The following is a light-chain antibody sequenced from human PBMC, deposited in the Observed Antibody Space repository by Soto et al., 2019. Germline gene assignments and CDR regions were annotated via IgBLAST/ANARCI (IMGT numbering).Light chain of an antibody. CDR2: SNN. CDR1: SSNIGSNT. J-gene: IGLJ1*01. V-gene: IGLV1-44*01. CDR3: AAWDDGLNGFWV. Sequence: QSVLTRPPSASGTPGQRVARSCSGSSSNIGSNTVSWYQQLPGTAPKVLIYSNNQRPSGVPDRFSGSKSGTSASLAISGLQSEDEADYYCAAWDDGLNGFWVFGTGTKVTVL.